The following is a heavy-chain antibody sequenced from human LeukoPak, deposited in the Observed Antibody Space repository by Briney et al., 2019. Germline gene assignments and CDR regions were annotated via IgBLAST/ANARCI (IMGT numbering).Heavy chain of an antibody. CDR1: GCTFTGYY. CDR3: ARVPLLPSWFDP. J-gene: IGHJ5*02. V-gene: IGHV1-2*02. D-gene: IGHD3-22*01. CDR2: INPNSGGT. Sequence: ASVKVSCKASGCTFTGYYMHWVRQAPGQGLEWMGWINPNSGGTNYAQKFQGRVTMTRDTSISTAYMELSRLRSDDTAVYYCARVPLLPSWFDPWGQGTLVTVSS.